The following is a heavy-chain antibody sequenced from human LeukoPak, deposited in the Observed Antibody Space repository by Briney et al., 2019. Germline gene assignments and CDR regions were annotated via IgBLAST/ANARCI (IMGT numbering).Heavy chain of an antibody. CDR2: ISSSSSYI. Sequence: GGSLRLSCAASGFTFSSYSMNWARQAPGKGLEWVSSISSSSSYIYYADSVKGRFTISRDNAKNSLYLQMNSLRAEDTAVYYCASYSDPIAAAGTGFDYWGQGTLVTVSS. J-gene: IGHJ4*02. CDR3: ASYSDPIAAAGTGFDY. D-gene: IGHD6-13*01. V-gene: IGHV3-21*01. CDR1: GFTFSSYS.